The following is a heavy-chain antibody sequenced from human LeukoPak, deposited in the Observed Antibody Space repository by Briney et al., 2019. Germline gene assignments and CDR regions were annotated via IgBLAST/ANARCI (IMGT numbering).Heavy chain of an antibody. CDR2: ISGSGGST. J-gene: IGHJ6*03. Sequence: GGSLRLSCAASGFTFSSYAMSWVRQAPGKGLEWVSAISGSGGSTYYADSVKGRFTISRDNSKNSLYLQMNSLRAEDTAVYYCAKDPEYYDILTGYYLVGYMDVWGKGTTVTISS. CDR1: GFTFSSYA. V-gene: IGHV3-23*01. CDR3: AKDPEYYDILTGYYLVGYMDV. D-gene: IGHD3-9*01.